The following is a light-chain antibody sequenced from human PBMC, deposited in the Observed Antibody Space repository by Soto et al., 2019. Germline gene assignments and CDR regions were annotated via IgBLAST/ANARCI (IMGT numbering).Light chain of an antibody. V-gene: IGKV2D-29*02. CDR3: MQSTQLPPT. CDR2: AVS. CDR1: QSLLHITGETF. J-gene: IGKJ5*01. Sequence: DVVMTQTPLSLSVAPGQPASISCQSSQSLLHITGETFLFWYLQKPGQSPQLLTYAVSTRVSGVPDRFRGSGSGTDFTLEISRVETDDVGIYYCMQSTQLPPTFGQGTRLEIK.